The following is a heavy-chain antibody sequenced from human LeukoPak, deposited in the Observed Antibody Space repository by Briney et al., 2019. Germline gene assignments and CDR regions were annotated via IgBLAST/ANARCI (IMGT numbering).Heavy chain of an antibody. CDR2: INPKSGGT. Sequence: ASVKVSCKASGYTFTGYYMHWVRQAPGQGLEWMGRINPKSGGTNYAQKFQGRGTITRDTSISTAYMEVSRVRSDDTAVYYCARDGGGITFGGVIVRPDYWGQGTLVTVSS. V-gene: IGHV1-2*06. CDR1: GYTFTGYY. J-gene: IGHJ4*02. CDR3: ARDGGGITFGGVIVRPDY. D-gene: IGHD3-16*02.